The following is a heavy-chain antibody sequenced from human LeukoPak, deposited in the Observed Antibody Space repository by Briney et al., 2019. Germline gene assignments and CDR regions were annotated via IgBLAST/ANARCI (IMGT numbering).Heavy chain of an antibody. V-gene: IGHV1-18*01. Sequence: GASVKVSCKVSGYTLTELSMHWVRQAPGQGLEWMGWISAYNGNTNYAQKLQGRVTMTTDTSTSTAYMELRSLRSDDTAVYYCARGLTMIVVSAFDIWGQGTMVTVSS. J-gene: IGHJ3*02. D-gene: IGHD3-22*01. CDR2: ISAYNGNT. CDR1: GYTLTELS. CDR3: ARGLTMIVVSAFDI.